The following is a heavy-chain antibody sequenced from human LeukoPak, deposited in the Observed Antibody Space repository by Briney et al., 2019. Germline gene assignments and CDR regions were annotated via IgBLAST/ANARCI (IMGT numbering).Heavy chain of an antibody. V-gene: IGHV4-34*01. CDR2: INHSGSS. Sequence: SETLSLTCAVYGGSFSGYYWSWIRQPPGKGLEWIGEINHSGSSNYNPSLKSRVTISVDTSKSQFSLKLSSVTAADTAVYYCARGLSRLQWNWFDPWGQGTLVTVSS. CDR3: ARGLSRLQWNWFDP. D-gene: IGHD5-12*01. J-gene: IGHJ5*02. CDR1: GGSFSGYY.